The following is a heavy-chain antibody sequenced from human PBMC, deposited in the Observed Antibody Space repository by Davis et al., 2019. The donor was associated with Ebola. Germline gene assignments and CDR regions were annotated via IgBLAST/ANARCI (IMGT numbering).Heavy chain of an antibody. V-gene: IGHV6-1*01. CDR3: AREPSWISYYMDV. Sequence: SQTLSLTCAISGDSVSSNSAAWTWIRQSPSRGLEWLGRTYYRSKWYNDYAVSVKSRITISPDTAKNQISLHLNSVTPEDTAVYFCAREPSWISYYMDVWGKGITVTVSS. CDR2: TYYRSKWYN. CDR1: GDSVSSNSAA. J-gene: IGHJ6*03. D-gene: IGHD2-2*03.